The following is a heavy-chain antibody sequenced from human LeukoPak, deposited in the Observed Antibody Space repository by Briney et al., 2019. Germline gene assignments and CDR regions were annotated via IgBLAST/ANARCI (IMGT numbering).Heavy chain of an antibody. Sequence: GGSLRLSCAASGFTFSSYGMHWVRQAPGKGLEWVAFIRYDGSNKYYADSVKGRFTISRDNSKNTLYLQMNSLRAEDTAVYYCAKGQIPAAIDYYMDVWGKGTTVTISS. V-gene: IGHV3-30*02. CDR1: GFTFSSYG. CDR2: IRYDGSNK. J-gene: IGHJ6*03. D-gene: IGHD2-2*01. CDR3: AKGQIPAAIDYYMDV.